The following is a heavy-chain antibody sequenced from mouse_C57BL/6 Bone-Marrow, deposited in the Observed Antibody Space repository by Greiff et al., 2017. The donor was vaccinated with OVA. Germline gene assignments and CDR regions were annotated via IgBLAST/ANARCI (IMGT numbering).Heavy chain of an antibody. D-gene: IGHD6-5*01. J-gene: IGHJ2*01. V-gene: IGHV1-52*01. CDR1: GYTFTSYW. CDR2: IDPSDSET. Sequence: QVQLQQSGAELVRPGSSVKLSCKASGYTFTSYWMHWVKQRPIQGLEWIGNIDPSDSETHYNQKFKDKATLTVDKSSSTAYMQLSSLTSEDSAVYYCARGPYPFLGYWGQGTTLTVSS. CDR3: ARGPYPFLGY.